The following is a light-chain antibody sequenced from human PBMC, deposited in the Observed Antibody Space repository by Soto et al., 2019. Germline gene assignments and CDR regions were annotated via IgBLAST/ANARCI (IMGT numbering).Light chain of an antibody. J-gene: IGKJ1*01. CDR3: HQYGTSPQT. Sequence: EILMTPSPATLSVSPVETATLSCRASQSVSTKLAWFQQKPGQPPRVLIHGASSRANGIPDRFSGSGSGTDFTLTISRLEPEDFAVYYCHQYGTSPQTFGQGTKVDIK. CDR1: QSVSTK. CDR2: GAS. V-gene: IGKV3-20*01.